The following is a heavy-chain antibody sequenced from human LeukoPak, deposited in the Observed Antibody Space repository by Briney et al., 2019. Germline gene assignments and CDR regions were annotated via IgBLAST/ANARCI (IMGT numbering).Heavy chain of an antibody. D-gene: IGHD5-12*01. V-gene: IGHV3-30*18. CDR3: AKSGATITYYYYMDV. CDR1: GFTFSSYG. CDR2: ISYDGSNK. J-gene: IGHJ6*03. Sequence: GGSLRLSCAASGFTFSSYGMHWVRQAPGKGLEWVAVISYDGSNKYYADSVKGRFTISRDNSKNTPYLQMNSLRAEDTAVYYCAKSGATITYYYYMDVWGKGTTVTVSS.